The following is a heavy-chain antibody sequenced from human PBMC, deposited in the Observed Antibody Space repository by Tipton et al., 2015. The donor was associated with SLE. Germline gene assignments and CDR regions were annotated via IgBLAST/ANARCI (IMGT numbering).Heavy chain of an antibody. CDR2: IYYSGST. D-gene: IGHD2/OR15-2a*01. V-gene: IGHV4-39*07. CDR1: GGSISSSSYY. J-gene: IGHJ5*02. Sequence: TLSLTCTVSGGSISSSSYYWGWLRQPPGKGLEWIGSIYYSGSTYYNPSLKSRVTIAVDTSKNQFSLKLSSVTAADTAVYYCARGLFYVGGGYNWFDPWGQGTLVTVSS. CDR3: ARGLFYVGGGYNWFDP.